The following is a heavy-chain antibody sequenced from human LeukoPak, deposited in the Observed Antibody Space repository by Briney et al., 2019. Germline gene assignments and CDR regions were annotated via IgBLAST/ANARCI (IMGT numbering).Heavy chain of an antibody. J-gene: IGHJ4*02. CDR2: IKPDGSET. Sequence: GGSLRLSCAASGFPFSNYWMSWVRQAPGKGLEWVANIKPDGSETYYVGSLKGRFTISRDNAENSLYLQMNSLRADDTAVYYCARDLDYWGQGTLVTVSS. CDR3: ARDLDY. CDR1: GFPFSNYW. V-gene: IGHV3-7*04.